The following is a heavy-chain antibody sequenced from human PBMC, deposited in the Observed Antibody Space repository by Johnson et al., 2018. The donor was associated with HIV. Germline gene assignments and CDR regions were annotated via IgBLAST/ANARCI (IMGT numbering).Heavy chain of an antibody. D-gene: IGHD6-6*01. Sequence: QVQVVESGGGVVQPERSLRLSCAASEFSFSTYAMRWVRQAPGKGLEWVAGVWYDGSSKYYADSVKGRFTISRDNSKNTLYLQMNSLRAEDTAVYHCAKPAGGGIAARNAFDMWGQGTMVTVSS. V-gene: IGHV3-33*06. CDR2: VWYDGSSK. CDR1: EFSFSTYA. J-gene: IGHJ3*02. CDR3: AKPAGGGIAARNAFDM.